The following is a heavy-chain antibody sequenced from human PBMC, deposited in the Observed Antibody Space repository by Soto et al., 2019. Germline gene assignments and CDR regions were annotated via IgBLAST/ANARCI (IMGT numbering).Heavy chain of an antibody. Sequence: PGESLKISCNASGYTFSNYWIAWVRQMPGKGLEWMGVIQPGDSDTRYSPSFQGQVTFSADKSISTAYLQWSSLQASDTAMYYCARAIDYYYFHGMDVWGQGTTVTVSS. J-gene: IGHJ6*02. CDR3: ARAIDYYYFHGMDV. CDR2: IQPGDSDT. V-gene: IGHV5-51*01. CDR1: GYTFSNYW.